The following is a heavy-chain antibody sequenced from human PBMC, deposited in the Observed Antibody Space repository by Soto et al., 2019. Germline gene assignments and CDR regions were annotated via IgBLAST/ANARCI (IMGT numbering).Heavy chain of an antibody. CDR2: IIPIFGTA. Sequence: GASVKVSCKASGGTFSSYAISWVRQASGQGLEWMGGIIPIFGTANYAQKFQGRVTITADKSTSTAYMELSSLRSEDTAVYYCARAKLRNCSGGSCYSRYYYYYGMDVWGQGTTVTVSS. V-gene: IGHV1-69*06. CDR3: ARAKLRNCSGGSCYSRYYYYYGMDV. CDR1: GGTFSSYA. J-gene: IGHJ6*02. D-gene: IGHD2-15*01.